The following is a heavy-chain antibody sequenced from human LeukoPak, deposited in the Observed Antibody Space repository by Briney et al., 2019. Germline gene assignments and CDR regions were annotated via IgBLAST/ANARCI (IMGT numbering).Heavy chain of an antibody. Sequence: SETLSLTCTVSGGSISSSSYYWGWIRQSPGKGLEWIGSSYDSGSTYYNPSLKSRVTISVDTSKNQFSLKLSSVTAADTAVYYCARRCSSTSCYHDAFDIWGQGTMVTVSS. D-gene: IGHD2-2*01. CDR2: SYDSGST. J-gene: IGHJ3*02. V-gene: IGHV4-39*07. CDR1: GGSISSSSYY. CDR3: ARRCSSTSCYHDAFDI.